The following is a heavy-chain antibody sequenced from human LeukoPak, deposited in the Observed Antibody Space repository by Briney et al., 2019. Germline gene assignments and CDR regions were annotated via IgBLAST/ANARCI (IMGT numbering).Heavy chain of an antibody. CDR3: AREASSSWYPPFDY. CDR1: RFTFSSYS. J-gene: IGHJ4*02. CDR2: ISSSSSTI. V-gene: IGHV3-48*04. Sequence: PGGSLRLSCAASRFTFSSYSMNWVRQAPGKGLEWVSYISSSSSTIYYADSVKGRFTISRDNAKNSLYLQMNSLRAEDTAVYYCAREASSSWYPPFDYWGQGTLVTVSS. D-gene: IGHD6-13*01.